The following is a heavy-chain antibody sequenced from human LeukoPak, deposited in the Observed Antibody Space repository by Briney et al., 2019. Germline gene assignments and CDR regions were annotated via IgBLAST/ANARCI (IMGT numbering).Heavy chain of an antibody. D-gene: IGHD6-13*01. CDR2: INPNRGST. V-gene: IGHV1-46*01. CDR1: GYTFASYY. Sequence: SVKVSYKASGYTFASYYMYRVRQAPGQGLEWTGIINPNRGSTSYAQKFQGRVTMTRDMSTSPVYMELSSLRSEDTAVYCCARGGPAAGRFAYWGQGTLVVVSS. J-gene: IGHJ4*02. CDR3: ARGGPAAGRFAY.